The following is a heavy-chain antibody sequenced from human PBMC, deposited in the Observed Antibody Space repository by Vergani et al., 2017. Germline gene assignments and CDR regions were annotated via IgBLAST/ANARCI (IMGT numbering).Heavy chain of an antibody. CDR3: ARVRPVATIFVTNYYFDY. CDR2: ISWNSGNI. D-gene: IGHD5-12*01. CDR1: GFTFDDYA. Sequence: EVQLVESGGGLVQPGRSLRLSCAASGFTFDDYAMHWVRQAPGKGLEWVSGISWNSGNIGYADSVKGRFTISRDNAKNSLYLQMNSLRAEDTAVYYCARVRPVATIFVTNYYFDYWGQGTLVTVSS. J-gene: IGHJ4*02. V-gene: IGHV3-9*01.